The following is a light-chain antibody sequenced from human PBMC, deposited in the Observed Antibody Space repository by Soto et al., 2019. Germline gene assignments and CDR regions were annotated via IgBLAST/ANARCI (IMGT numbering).Light chain of an antibody. CDR3: GSWDSSLSAYV. CDR2: DDN. Sequence: QSVLTQPPSVSAAPGQKVTISCSGSSSNIGGNSVSWYQQLPGTAPKLLIYDDNKRPSGIPDRFSGSKSGTSATLGITGFQTGDEPAYYCGSWDSSLSAYVFGTGTNSPS. CDR1: SSNIGGNS. V-gene: IGLV1-51*01. J-gene: IGLJ1*01.